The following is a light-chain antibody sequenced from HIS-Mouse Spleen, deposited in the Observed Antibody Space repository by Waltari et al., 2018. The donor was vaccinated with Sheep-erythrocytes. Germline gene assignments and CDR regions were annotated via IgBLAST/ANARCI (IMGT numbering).Light chain of an antibody. V-gene: IGKV4-1*01. J-gene: IGKJ4*01. CDR1: QSVLYSSNNKNY. CDR3: QQYYSTLLT. CDR2: WAS. Sequence: DIVMTQSPDSLAVSLGERATINCKSSQSVLYSSNNKNYLAWYQQKPGQPPKLLIYWASTREYGVPDRFSGSGSGTDFTLTISSLQAEDVAVYYCQQYYSTLLTFGGGTK.